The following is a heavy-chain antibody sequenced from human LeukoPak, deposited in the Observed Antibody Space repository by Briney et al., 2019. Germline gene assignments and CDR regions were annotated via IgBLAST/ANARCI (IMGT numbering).Heavy chain of an antibody. CDR1: GYSISSGYY. CDR2: IYHSGST. D-gene: IGHD3-3*01. CDR3: ARHYDLWSGYYPFDY. J-gene: IGHJ4*02. Sequence: PSETLSLTCAVSGYSISSGYYWGWIRQPPGKGLEWIGSIYHSGSTYYNPSLKSRVTISVDTSKNQFSLKLSSVTAADTAVYYCARHYDLWSGYYPFDYWGQGTLVTVSS. V-gene: IGHV4-38-2*01.